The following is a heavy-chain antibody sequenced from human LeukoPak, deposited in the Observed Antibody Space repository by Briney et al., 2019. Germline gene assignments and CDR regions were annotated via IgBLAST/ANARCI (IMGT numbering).Heavy chain of an antibody. V-gene: IGHV4-39*01. CDR3: AGYCSSTSCYEKPYGMDV. CDR2: IYYSGST. CDR1: GGSISSSSYY. J-gene: IGHJ6*02. Sequence: SETLSLTCTVSGGSISSSSYYWGWIRQPPGKGLQGIGSIYYSGSTYYNPSLKSRVTISVDTSKNQFSLKLSSVTAADTAVYYCAGYCSSTSCYEKPYGMDVWGQGTTVTVSS. D-gene: IGHD2-2*01.